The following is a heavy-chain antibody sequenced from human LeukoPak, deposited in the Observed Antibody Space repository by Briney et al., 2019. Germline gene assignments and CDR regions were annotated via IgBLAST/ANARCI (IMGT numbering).Heavy chain of an antibody. Sequence: ASVKVSCKVSGYTLTELSMHWVRQAPGKGLEWMGGFDPEDGETIYAQKFQGRVTMTEDTSTDTAYMELSSLRSEDTAVYYCATSSSGRAWVLDDYWGQGTLVTVSS. CDR3: ATSSSGRAWVLDDY. CDR1: GYTLTELS. V-gene: IGHV1-24*01. J-gene: IGHJ4*02. D-gene: IGHD6-19*01. CDR2: FDPEDGET.